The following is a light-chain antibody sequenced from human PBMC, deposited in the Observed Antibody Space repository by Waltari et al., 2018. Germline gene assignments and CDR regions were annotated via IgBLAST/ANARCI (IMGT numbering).Light chain of an antibody. CDR3: CSYAGGSRVI. CDR1: KNDSGTYNF. Sequence: QSALTQPASLSGSPRQSITIPFAGTKNDSGTYNFVSWFQQFPGQAPKLIVSEATKRPSGVSYRFSGSKSGNTASLTISGRQAEDEADYYCCSYAGGSRVIFGGGTKLTVL. CDR2: EAT. V-gene: IGLV2-23*01. J-gene: IGLJ2*01.